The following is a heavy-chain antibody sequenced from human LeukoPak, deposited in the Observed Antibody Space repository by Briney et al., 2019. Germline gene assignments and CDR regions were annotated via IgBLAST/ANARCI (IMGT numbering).Heavy chain of an antibody. CDR1: GYTFTGYY. J-gene: IGHJ6*02. V-gene: IGHV1-2*04. CDR2: INPNSGGT. CDR3: ARDEFPILGSSWYGGYYYYGMDV. D-gene: IGHD6-13*01. Sequence: GASVKVSRKASGYTFTGYYMHWVRQAPGQGLEWMGWINPNSGGTNYAQKFQGWVTMTRDTSISTAYMELSRLRSDDTAVYYCARDEFPILGSSWYGGYYYYGMDVWGQGTTVTVSS.